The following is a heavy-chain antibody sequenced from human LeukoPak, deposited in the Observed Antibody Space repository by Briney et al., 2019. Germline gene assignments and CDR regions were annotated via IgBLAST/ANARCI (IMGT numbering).Heavy chain of an antibody. Sequence: PGGSLRLSCAASGFTFSSYWMSWVRQAPGKGLEWVANIKQDGSEKYYVDSVKGRFTISRDNAKNSLCLQMNSLRAEDTAVYYCARDKAVAGTRWFDPWGQGTLVTVSS. V-gene: IGHV3-7*01. J-gene: IGHJ5*02. CDR1: GFTFSSYW. CDR2: IKQDGSEK. D-gene: IGHD6-19*01. CDR3: ARDKAVAGTRWFDP.